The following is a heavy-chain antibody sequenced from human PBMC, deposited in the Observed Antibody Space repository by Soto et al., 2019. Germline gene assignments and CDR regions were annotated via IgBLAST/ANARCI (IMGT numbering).Heavy chain of an antibody. Sequence: SETLSLTCTVSGGSVSSCSYYWSWIRQPPGKGLEWIGYIYYSGSTNYNPSLKSRVTISVDTSKNQFSLKLSSMTAADKAVYFCSLEKYTNSRRFDPWGQGNLVTFS. CDR1: GGSVSSCSYY. J-gene: IGHJ5*02. V-gene: IGHV4-61*01. D-gene: IGHD2-2*02. CDR2: IYYSGST. CDR3: SLEKYTNSRRFDP.